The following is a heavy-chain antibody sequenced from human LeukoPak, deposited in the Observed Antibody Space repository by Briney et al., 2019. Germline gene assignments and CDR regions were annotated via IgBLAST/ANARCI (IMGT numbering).Heavy chain of an antibody. V-gene: IGHV3-30-3*01. Sequence: QPGGSLRLSCAASGFTFSSYAMHWVRQAPGKGLEWVAVISYDGSNKYYADSVKGRFTISRDNSKNTLYLQMNSLRAEDTAVYYCARGAFKHLVVVITGLGYWGQGTLVTVSS. J-gene: IGHJ4*02. D-gene: IGHD3-22*01. CDR3: ARGAFKHLVVVITGLGY. CDR1: GFTFSSYA. CDR2: ISYDGSNK.